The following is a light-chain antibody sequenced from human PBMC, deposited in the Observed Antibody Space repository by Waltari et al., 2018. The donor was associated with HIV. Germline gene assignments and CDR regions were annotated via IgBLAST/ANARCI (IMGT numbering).Light chain of an antibody. J-gene: IGLJ2*01. V-gene: IGLV1-40*01. Sequence: QSVLTQPPSVSGAPGQRVTISCTGSSSNIGAGYDVHWYQQLPGTAPKLLILGNSNRPSGVPDRLSGYKSGTSASLAITGLQAEDEADYYCQSYDSSLSGSVFGGGTKLTVL. CDR1: SSNIGAGYD. CDR3: QSYDSSLSGSV. CDR2: GNS.